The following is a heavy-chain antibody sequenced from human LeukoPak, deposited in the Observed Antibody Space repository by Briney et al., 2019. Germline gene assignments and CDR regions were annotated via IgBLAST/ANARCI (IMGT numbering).Heavy chain of an antibody. D-gene: IGHD1-26*01. V-gene: IGHV4-39*01. CDR3: ARHGRWELSHFDY. CDR1: GGSISSSSYY. CDR2: IYYSGST. Sequence: SETLSLTCTVSGGSISSSSYYWGWIRQPPGKGLEWIGSIYYSGSTYYNPSLKSRVTISVDTSKNQFSLKLSSVTAADTAVYYCARHGRWELSHFDYWGQGTLVTVSS. J-gene: IGHJ4*02.